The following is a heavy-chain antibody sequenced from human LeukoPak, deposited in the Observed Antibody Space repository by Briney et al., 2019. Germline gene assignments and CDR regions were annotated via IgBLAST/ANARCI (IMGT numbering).Heavy chain of an antibody. CDR3: ARAYCSSSGCYDYFGY. V-gene: IGHV1-2*02. D-gene: IGHD2-2*01. Sequence: GASVKVSCKASGYTFTSYYMHWVRQAPGQGLEWMGWINPNNGDTIYAQKFQGRVTMTRDTSISTSYMDLSRLTSDDTAVYYCARAYCSSSGCYDYFGYWGQGTLVTVSS. J-gene: IGHJ4*02. CDR2: INPNNGDT. CDR1: GYTFTSYY.